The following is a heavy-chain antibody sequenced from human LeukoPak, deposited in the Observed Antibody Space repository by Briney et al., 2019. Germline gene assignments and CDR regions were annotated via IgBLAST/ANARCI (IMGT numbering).Heavy chain of an antibody. Sequence: SETLSLTCAVYGGPFSGYYWSWIRQPPGKGLEWIGEINHSGSTDYNPSLKSRVTISVDTSKNQFSLKLSSVTAADTAVYYCARARPYSSGWYYQEWFDPWGQGTLVTVSS. CDR1: GGPFSGYY. CDR2: INHSGST. D-gene: IGHD6-19*01. J-gene: IGHJ5*02. V-gene: IGHV4-34*01. CDR3: ARARPYSSGWYYQEWFDP.